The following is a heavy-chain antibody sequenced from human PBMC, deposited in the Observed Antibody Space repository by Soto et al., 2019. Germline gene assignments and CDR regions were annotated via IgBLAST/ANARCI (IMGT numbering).Heavy chain of an antibody. CDR2: IWYDGSNK. Sequence: PGGSLRLSCAASGSTFSSYGMHWVRQAPGKGLEWVAVIWYDGSNKYYADSVKGRFTISRDNSKNTLYLQMNSLRAEDTAVYYCAREIGFLEWLLHSYYYYGMDVSVQGTTVTVSS. CDR3: AREIGFLEWLLHSYYYYGMDV. CDR1: GSTFSSYG. D-gene: IGHD3-3*01. V-gene: IGHV3-33*01. J-gene: IGHJ6*02.